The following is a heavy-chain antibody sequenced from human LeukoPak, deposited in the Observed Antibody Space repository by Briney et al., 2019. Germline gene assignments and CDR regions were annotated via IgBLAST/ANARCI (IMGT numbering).Heavy chain of an antibody. V-gene: IGHV3-20*04. J-gene: IGHJ6*03. Sequence: GSLRLSCAASGFTFDDYGMSWVRQAPGKGLEWVSGINWNGGSTGYADSVKGRFTISRDNAKNSLYLQMNSLRAEDTALYYCARHSSSEYYYYMDVWGKGTTVTVSS. CDR2: INWNGGST. D-gene: IGHD6-6*01. CDR1: GFTFDDYG. CDR3: ARHSSSEYYYYMDV.